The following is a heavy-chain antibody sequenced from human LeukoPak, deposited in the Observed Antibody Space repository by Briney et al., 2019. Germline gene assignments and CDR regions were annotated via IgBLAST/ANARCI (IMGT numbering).Heavy chain of an antibody. CDR1: GYTFTSYG. D-gene: IGHD2-2*01. V-gene: IGHV1-18*01. J-gene: IGHJ6*03. CDR3: ARDSVRHCSSNSCTNYYYYYMDV. CDR2: ISAYNGNT. Sequence: ASVGVSCKASGYTFTSYGISWVRQAPGQGLEWMGWISAYNGNTNYAQKLQGRVTMTTDTSTSTAYMELRSLRSDDTAVDYCARDSVRHCSSNSCTNYYYYYMDVWGKGTTVTVSS.